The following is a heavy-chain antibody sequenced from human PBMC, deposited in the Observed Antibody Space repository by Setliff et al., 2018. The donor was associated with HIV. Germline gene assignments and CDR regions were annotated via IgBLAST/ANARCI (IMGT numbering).Heavy chain of an antibody. CDR2: ISTYNGNT. J-gene: IGHJ4*02. CDR3: ARKYTGGPLDY. Sequence: ASVKVSCKASGYTFTSYGITWVRQAPGQGLEWMGWISTYNGNTHYAQKLQGRVTMTTDTSTSTAYMGLRSLRSDDTAMYYCARKYTGGPLDYWGQGTLVTVSS. V-gene: IGHV1-18*01. D-gene: IGHD6-19*01. CDR1: GYTFTSYG.